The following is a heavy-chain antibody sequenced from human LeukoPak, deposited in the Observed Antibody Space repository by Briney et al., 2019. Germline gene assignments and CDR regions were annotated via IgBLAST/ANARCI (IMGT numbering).Heavy chain of an antibody. D-gene: IGHD3-9*01. CDR2: ISGSGGST. CDR1: GFTFSSYA. CDR3: AKGRRYYDILTGYHKYYFDY. Sequence: GGSLRLSCAASGFTFSSYAMSWVRQAPGKGLEWVSAISGSGGSTYYADSVKGRFTISRDNSKNTLYLQMNSLRAEDTAVYYCAKGRRYYDILTGYHKYYFDYWAREPWSPSPQ. J-gene: IGHJ4*02. V-gene: IGHV3-23*01.